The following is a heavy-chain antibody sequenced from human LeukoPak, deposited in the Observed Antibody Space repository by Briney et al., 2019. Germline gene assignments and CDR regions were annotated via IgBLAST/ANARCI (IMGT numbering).Heavy chain of an antibody. J-gene: IGHJ4*02. CDR3: ARVGGDRGYFDY. CDR2: IYHSGST. Sequence: PSETLSLTCTVSGYSINSGFYWGWIRQPPGKGLEWIGSIYHSGSTYYNPSLKSRVTISVDTSKNQFSLKLSSVTAADTAVYYCARVGGDRGYFDYWGQGTLVTVSS. V-gene: IGHV4-38-2*02. CDR1: GYSINSGFY. D-gene: IGHD3-10*01.